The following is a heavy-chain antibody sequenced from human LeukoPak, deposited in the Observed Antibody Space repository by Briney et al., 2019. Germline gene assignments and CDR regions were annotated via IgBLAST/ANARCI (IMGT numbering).Heavy chain of an antibody. CDR3: ARWSGSSRSRGFDY. V-gene: IGHV3-53*01. CDR2: IYSGDST. J-gene: IGHJ4*02. Sequence: GGPLRLSCAASGFSVSSNYMSWVRQAPGKGLEWVSVIYSGDSTYNADSVKGRFTISRDSSKNTLYLQMNSLRAEDTAVYYCARWSGSSRSRGFDYWGQGTLVTVSS. D-gene: IGHD6-13*01. CDR1: GFSVSSNY.